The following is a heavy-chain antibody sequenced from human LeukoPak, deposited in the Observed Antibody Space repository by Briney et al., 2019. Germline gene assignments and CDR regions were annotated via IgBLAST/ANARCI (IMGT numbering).Heavy chain of an antibody. V-gene: IGHV1-46*01. CDR2: IKPSGGST. CDR1: GYTFTNYY. Sequence: ASVNVPYQASGYTFTNYYMHWLRQAPAQGLEWMGIIKPSGGSTSYAQKSQGRVTMTRDTSTRTVYMELSRLRSEETAVYYCARDDYGMDVWGQGTTVTVSS. CDR3: ARDDYGMDV. J-gene: IGHJ6*02.